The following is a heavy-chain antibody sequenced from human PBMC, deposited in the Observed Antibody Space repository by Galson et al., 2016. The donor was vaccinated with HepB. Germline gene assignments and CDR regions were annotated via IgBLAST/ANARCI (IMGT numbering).Heavy chain of an antibody. CDR2: TYYRSKWYN. J-gene: IGHJ6*02. CDR3: AREVRYSPSGGMDV. Sequence: CAISGDSVSSSTAAWLWIRQSPSRGLEWLGRTYYRSKWYNDYAVSVKSRITINPDTSKNQFSLQLSSVTPEDTAVYYCAREVRYSPSGGMDVWGQGTTVTVSS. D-gene: IGHD3-9*01. V-gene: IGHV6-1*01. CDR1: GDSVSSSTAA.